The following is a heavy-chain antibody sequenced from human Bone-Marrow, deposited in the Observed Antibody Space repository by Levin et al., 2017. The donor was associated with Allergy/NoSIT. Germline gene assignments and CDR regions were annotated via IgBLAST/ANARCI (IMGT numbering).Heavy chain of an antibody. CDR1: GYSISSGYY. CDR2: ISHSGST. J-gene: IGHJ4*02. CDR3: AREFRSGDPFDS. D-gene: IGHD1-26*01. Sequence: PSETLSLTCAVSGYSISSGYYWGWIRQPPGKGLEWLASISHSGSTFYSPSLKSRVTISVDTSKNQFSLELSSVTAADTAVYYCAREFRSGDPFDSWGQGTQVTVSS. V-gene: IGHV4-38-2*02.